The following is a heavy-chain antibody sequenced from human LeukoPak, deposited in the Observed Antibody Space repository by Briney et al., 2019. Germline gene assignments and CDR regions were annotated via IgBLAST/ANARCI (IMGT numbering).Heavy chain of an antibody. CDR2: IYYSGST. CDR3: ARGTGAYYYL. CDR1: GGSISDYY. D-gene: IGHD3-22*01. Sequence: ETLSLTCTVSGGSISDYYWSWIRQPPGKGLEWIGYIYYSGSTKYNPYLKSRVTISIDTSKNQFSLKLSSVTAADTALYYCARGTGAYYYLWGQGTMVSVSS. V-gene: IGHV4-59*01. J-gene: IGHJ3*01.